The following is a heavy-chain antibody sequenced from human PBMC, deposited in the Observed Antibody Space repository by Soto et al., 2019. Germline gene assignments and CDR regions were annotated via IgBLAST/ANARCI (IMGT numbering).Heavy chain of an antibody. J-gene: IGHJ4*02. CDR1: GFTFNIYA. CDR3: AKDRYLEHDSCGYLFDN. Sequence: EVQLLESGGDLIQPGGSLRLSCAASGFTFNIYAMTWVRQAPGKGLEWVSAISRYGDFTYYADSVEGRFTISRDNSKNTLYLQMNSLRPEDTAVYYCAKDRYLEHDSCGYLFDNWGQGTLVTVSS. CDR2: ISRYGDFT. D-gene: IGHD3-22*01. V-gene: IGHV3-23*01.